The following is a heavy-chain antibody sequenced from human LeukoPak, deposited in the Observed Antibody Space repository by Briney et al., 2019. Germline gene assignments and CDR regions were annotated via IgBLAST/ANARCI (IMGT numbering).Heavy chain of an antibody. CDR1: GFTFSSYA. D-gene: IGHD6-13*01. J-gene: IGHJ4*02. V-gene: IGHV3-23*01. CDR3: AKIFQSSSWFDLDY. CDR2: IGGGGST. Sequence: GGSLRLSCAASGFTFSSYAMSWVRQAPGKGLEWVSAIGGGGSTYYADSVKGRFTISRDNSKNTLYLQMNSLRAEDTAVYYCAKIFQSSSWFDLDYWGQGTLVTVSS.